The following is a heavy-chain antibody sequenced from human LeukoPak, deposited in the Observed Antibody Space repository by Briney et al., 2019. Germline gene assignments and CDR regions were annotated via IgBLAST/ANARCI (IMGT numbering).Heavy chain of an antibody. D-gene: IGHD1-26*01. CDR1: GGSISSGGYY. V-gene: IGHV4-30-2*01. J-gene: IGHJ5*02. CDR2: IYHSGST. CDR3: ARRRETDVGIWFDP. Sequence: PSETLSLTCTVSGGSISSGGYYWNWIRQPPGKGLEWIGCIYHSGSTYYNPSLKSRVTISVDTSKNQFSLKLSSVTAADTAVYYCARRRETDVGIWFDPWGQGTLVTVSS.